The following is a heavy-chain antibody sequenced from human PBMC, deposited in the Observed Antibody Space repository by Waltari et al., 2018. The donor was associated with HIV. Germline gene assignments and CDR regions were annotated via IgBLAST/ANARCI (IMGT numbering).Heavy chain of an antibody. J-gene: IGHJ6*02. Sequence: QVQLQQWGAGLLKPSETLSLTCAVYGGSFSGYYWSWIRQPPGKGLEWIGEINHSGSTNYNPSLKSRVTISVDTSKNQFSLKLSSVTAADTAVYYCARCMAAAGTNHKIYGMDVWGQGTTVTVSS. CDR2: INHSGST. CDR1: GGSFSGYY. CDR3: ARCMAAAGTNHKIYGMDV. D-gene: IGHD6-13*01. V-gene: IGHV4-34*01.